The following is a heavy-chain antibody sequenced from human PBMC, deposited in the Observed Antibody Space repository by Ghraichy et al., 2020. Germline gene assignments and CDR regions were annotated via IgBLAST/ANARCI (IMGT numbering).Heavy chain of an antibody. CDR3: ARNKYYYDSSGYSQLFDY. Sequence: SGPTLVKPTQTLTLTCTFSGFSLSTSGMCVSWIRQPPGKALEWLALIDWDDDKYYSTSLKTRLTISKDTSKNQVVLTMTNMDPVDTATYYCARNKYYYDSSGYSQLFDYWGQGTLVTVSS. J-gene: IGHJ4*02. V-gene: IGHV2-70*01. CDR1: GFSLSTSGMC. CDR2: IDWDDDK. D-gene: IGHD3-22*01.